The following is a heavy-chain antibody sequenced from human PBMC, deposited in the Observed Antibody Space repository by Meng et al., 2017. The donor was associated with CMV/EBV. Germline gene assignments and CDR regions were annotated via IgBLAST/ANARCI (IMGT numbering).Heavy chain of an antibody. D-gene: IGHD3/OR15-3a*01. J-gene: IGHJ4*02. Sequence: GESLKISCAASGFTFSSYSMNWVRQAPGKGLGWVSSISSSSIYIYYADSVKGRFTISRDNAKNSLYLQMNSLRAEDTAVYYCARVGGLEFDYWGQGTLVTVSS. V-gene: IGHV3-21*01. CDR2: ISSSSIYI. CDR1: GFTFSSYS. CDR3: ARVGGLEFDY.